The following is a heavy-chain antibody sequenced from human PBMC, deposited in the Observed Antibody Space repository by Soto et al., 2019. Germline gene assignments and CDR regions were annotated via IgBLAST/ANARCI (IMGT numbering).Heavy chain of an antibody. V-gene: IGHV4-30-2*01. Sequence: PLETLPLSSEVSGRCSRSGDYCCGEIGQQQGKGMEWIGYIYQSGSTYYNPSLKSRVTISVDRSKNQFSLKLSSVTAADTAVYYCARVPHDSSGYYFDYWGQGTLVTVSS. CDR2: IYQSGST. CDR3: ARVPHDSSGYYFDY. D-gene: IGHD3-22*01. CDR1: GRCSRSGDYC. J-gene: IGHJ4*02.